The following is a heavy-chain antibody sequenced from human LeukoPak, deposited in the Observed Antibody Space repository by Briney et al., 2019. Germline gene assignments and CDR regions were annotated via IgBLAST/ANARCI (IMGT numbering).Heavy chain of an antibody. V-gene: IGHV3-53*05. J-gene: IGHJ4*02. CDR1: GFTVSTNY. CDR2: VYTGGST. Sequence: GGSLRLSCAASGFTVSTNYMSWVRQGPGKGLEWISVVYTGGSTYYADSVRGRFTISRDNSKNTLYLQMNSLRAEDTAVYYCTTDKLYGSGRDYWGQGTLVTVSS. CDR3: TTDKLYGSGRDY. D-gene: IGHD3-10*01.